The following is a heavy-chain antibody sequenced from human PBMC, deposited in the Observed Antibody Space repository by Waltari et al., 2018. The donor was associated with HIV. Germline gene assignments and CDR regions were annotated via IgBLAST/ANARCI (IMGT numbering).Heavy chain of an antibody. J-gene: IGHJ3*01. CDR1: EFSMGVYY. CDR2: IKQDGRDK. CDR3: ARESRYRGHDDACDV. Sequence: EVQVAESGGGLVQPGGSLRLSCVASEFSMGVYYLSWVRQAPGKGLEWVANIKQDGRDKFYAAPVKGRFTISRDYARNTVFLQMDNLGAEDTALYFCARESRYRGHDDACDVWGQGTMVTVSS. D-gene: IGHD2-21*01. V-gene: IGHV3-7*01.